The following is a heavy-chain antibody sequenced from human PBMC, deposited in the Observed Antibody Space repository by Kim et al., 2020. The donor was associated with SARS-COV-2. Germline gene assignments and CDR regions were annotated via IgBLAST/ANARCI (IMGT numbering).Heavy chain of an antibody. Sequence: DSGKGRFTSSRDNSKNTLYLQMSSLRAEDTAVYYCVKDRFYGSGSYQFDYWGQGTLVTVSS. D-gene: IGHD3-10*01. CDR3: VKDRFYGSGSYQFDY. J-gene: IGHJ4*02. V-gene: IGHV3-64D*09.